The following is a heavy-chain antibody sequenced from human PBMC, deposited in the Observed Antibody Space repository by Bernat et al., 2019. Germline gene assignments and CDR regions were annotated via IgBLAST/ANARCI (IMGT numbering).Heavy chain of an antibody. CDR1: GYTFTSYG. Sequence: QVQLVQSGAEVKKPGASVKVSCKASGYTFTSYGISWVRQAPGQGLEWMGWISAYNGNTNYARKLQGRVTMTTDTSTSTAYMELRSLRSDDTAVYYCARGSPEGWWCMLWPSDSPTGLQCVSYAFDIWGQGTMVTVSS. CDR2: ISAYNGNT. J-gene: IGHJ3*02. CDR3: ARGSPEGWWCMLWPSDSPTGLQCVSYAFDI. D-gene: IGHD2-8*02. V-gene: IGHV1-18*01.